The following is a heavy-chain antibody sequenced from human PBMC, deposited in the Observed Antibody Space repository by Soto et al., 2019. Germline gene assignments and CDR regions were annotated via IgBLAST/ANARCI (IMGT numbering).Heavy chain of an antibody. V-gene: IGHV1-46*01. J-gene: IGHJ6*02. CDR1: GYTFTSYY. D-gene: IGHD4-17*01. Sequence: ASVKVSCKASGYTFTSYYMHWVRQAPGQGLEWMGIINPSGGSTSYAQKFQGRVTMTRDTSTSTVYMELSSLRSEDTAVYYCARAIHDYGDYDTLNYYYGMDVWGQGTTVTVSS. CDR2: INPSGGST. CDR3: ARAIHDYGDYDTLNYYYGMDV.